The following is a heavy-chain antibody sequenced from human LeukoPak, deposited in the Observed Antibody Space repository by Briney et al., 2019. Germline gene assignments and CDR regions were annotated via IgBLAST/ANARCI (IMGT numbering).Heavy chain of an antibody. CDR2: INPNTGGT. J-gene: IGHJ4*02. V-gene: IGHV1-2*02. CDR1: GYTFTGYY. D-gene: IGHD6-6*01. Sequence: VASVKVSCKASGYTFTGYYMHWMRQAPGQGLEWMGWINPNTGGTNYAQRFQGRVTMTRDTTISTAYMELSRLTSDDTAVYYCASYPRYSSSPPFDYWGQGTLVTVSS. CDR3: ASYPRYSSSPPFDY.